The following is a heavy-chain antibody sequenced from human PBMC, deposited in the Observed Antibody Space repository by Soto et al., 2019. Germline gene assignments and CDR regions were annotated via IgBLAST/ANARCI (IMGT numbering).Heavy chain of an antibody. CDR2: IYWGDDK. Sequence: SGPTLVNPTQTLTLTCTFSGFSLSTSGVGVGWIRQPPGKALEWLALIYWGDDKRYSPSLKSRLTITKDTSKNQVVLTMTNMDPVDTATYYCAHRQEQQWLVDWFDPWGQGTLVTVSS. V-gene: IGHV2-5*02. D-gene: IGHD6-19*01. J-gene: IGHJ5*02. CDR1: GFSLSTSGVG. CDR3: AHRQEQQWLVDWFDP.